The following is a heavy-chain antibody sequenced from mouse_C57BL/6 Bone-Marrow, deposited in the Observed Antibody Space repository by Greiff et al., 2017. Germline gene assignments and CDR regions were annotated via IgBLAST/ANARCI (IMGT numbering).Heavy chain of an antibody. D-gene: IGHD1-1*01. V-gene: IGHV14-4*01. CDR3: TTHYYGSRDWYFDV. Sequence: VHVKQSGAELVRPGASVKLSCTASGFNIKDDYMHWVKQRPEQGLEWIGWIDPENGDTEYASKFQGKATITADTSSNTAYLQLSSLTSEDTAVYYCTTHYYGSRDWYFDVWGTGTTVTVSS. J-gene: IGHJ1*03. CDR2: IDPENGDT. CDR1: GFNIKDDY.